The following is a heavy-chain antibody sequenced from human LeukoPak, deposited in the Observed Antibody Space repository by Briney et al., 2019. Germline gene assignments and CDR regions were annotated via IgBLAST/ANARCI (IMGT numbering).Heavy chain of an antibody. CDR1: GGSFSGYY. J-gene: IGHJ5*02. CDR2: INHSGST. Sequence: PSETLSLTCAVYGGSFSGYYWSWIRQPPGKGLEWIGEINHSGSTNYNPSLKSRVTISVDPSKNQFSLKLSSVTAADTAVYYCARSSRLAAMAPNWFDPWGQGTLVTVSS. D-gene: IGHD5-18*01. V-gene: IGHV4-34*01. CDR3: ARSSRLAAMAPNWFDP.